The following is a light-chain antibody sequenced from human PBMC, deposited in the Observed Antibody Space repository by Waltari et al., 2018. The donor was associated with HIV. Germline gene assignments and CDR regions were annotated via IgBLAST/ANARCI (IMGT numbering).Light chain of an antibody. CDR3: SSYAGSNNFGV. J-gene: IGLJ2*01. V-gene: IGLV2-8*01. CDR1: SSDVGGYNY. CDR2: EVS. Sequence: QSALTQPPSASGSPGQSVTISCTGTSSDVGGYNYVPWYQQHPGKAPKLMIYEVSKQPSGLPDRFSGSKSGNTASLTVSGLQAEDEADYYCSSYAGSNNFGVFGGGTKLTVL.